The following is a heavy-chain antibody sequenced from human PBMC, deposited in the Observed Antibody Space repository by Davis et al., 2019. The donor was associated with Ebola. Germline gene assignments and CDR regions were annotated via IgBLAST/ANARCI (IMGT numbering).Heavy chain of an antibody. D-gene: IGHD1-26*01. V-gene: IGHV3-11*01. J-gene: IGHJ4*02. CDR3: AREGGSYTYEALDY. CDR2: ISSSGSTI. CDR1: GFTFSDYY. Sequence: GESLKISCAASGFTFSDYYISWIRQAPGKGLEWVSYISSSGSTIYYADSVKGRFTISRDNAKNSLYLQMNSLRAEDTAVYYCAREGGSYTYEALDYWGQGTLVTVSS.